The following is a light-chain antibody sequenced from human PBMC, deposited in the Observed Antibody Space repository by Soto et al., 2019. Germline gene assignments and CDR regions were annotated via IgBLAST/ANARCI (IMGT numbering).Light chain of an antibody. CDR3: QQYYDYPRT. V-gene: IGKV1-39*01. CDR2: AAV. CDR1: QSISSY. Sequence: DIQMTQSPFSLSASVGDRVTITCRASQSISSYLNWYQQKPGKPPKLLIYAAVSLQSGIPSRFSAYGSGTDFILTINWLQSEDFATYYCQQYYDYPRTFGQGTKVDIK. J-gene: IGKJ1*01.